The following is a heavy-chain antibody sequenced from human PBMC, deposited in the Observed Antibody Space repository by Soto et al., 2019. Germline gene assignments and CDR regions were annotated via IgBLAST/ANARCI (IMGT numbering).Heavy chain of an antibody. CDR2: ISAYNGNT. V-gene: IGHV1-18*01. D-gene: IGHD2-2*01. J-gene: IGHJ6*02. CDR3: ARDFVVVPAAGLYYYGMDV. Sequence: GASAKVSCKASGYTFTSYGISWVRQAPGQGLEWMGWISAYNGNTNYAQKLQGRVTMTTDTSTSTAYMELRSLRSDDTAVYYCARDFVVVPAAGLYYYGMDVWGQGTTVTVSS. CDR1: GYTFTSYG.